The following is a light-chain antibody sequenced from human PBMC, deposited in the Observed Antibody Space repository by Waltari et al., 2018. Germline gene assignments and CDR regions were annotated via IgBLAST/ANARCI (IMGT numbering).Light chain of an antibody. V-gene: IGKV2-28*01. CDR3: MQALESPLT. CDR2: LGS. J-gene: IGKJ4*01. CDR1: QTLLHNNGNKY. Sequence: DIVMTQSPLSLPVTPGEPASISCRSSQTLLHNNGNKYLDWYVQKLGQSPQLLIYLGSNRASEVPDRFRGSGSGTDFTLEISSVEADDVGIYYCMQALESPLTCGGGTQLEIK.